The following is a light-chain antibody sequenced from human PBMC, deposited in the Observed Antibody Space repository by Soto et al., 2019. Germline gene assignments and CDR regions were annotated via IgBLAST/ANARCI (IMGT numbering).Light chain of an antibody. CDR3: QQYNTYPWT. Sequence: DIQLTHSPSFLSASLGDIFTITCRASQGISSYLAWYQQKPGKAPKLLIYAASTLQSGVPLRFSGSGSGTEFTLTISSLQPEDFATYYCQQYNTYPWTFGQGTKVDIK. CDR1: QGISSY. CDR2: AAS. V-gene: IGKV1-9*01. J-gene: IGKJ1*01.